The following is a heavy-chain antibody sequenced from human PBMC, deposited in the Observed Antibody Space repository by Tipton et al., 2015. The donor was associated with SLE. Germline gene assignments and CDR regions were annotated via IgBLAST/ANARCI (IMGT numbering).Heavy chain of an antibody. CDR2: VYYSAYYSGST. V-gene: IGHV4-59*12. CDR1: GGAISDYY. Sequence: TLSLTCTVSGGAISDYYWSWIRQAPGKGLEWIGSVYYSAYYSGSTNYNPSLKGRVTMSVDRSKNQVSLKLRSLTAADSATYYCARGTRFGDNYGYFCYPCYHLDHWGQGTPVIVSS. D-gene: IGHD5-18*01. J-gene: IGHJ4*02. CDR3: ARGTRFGDNYGYFCYPCYHLDH.